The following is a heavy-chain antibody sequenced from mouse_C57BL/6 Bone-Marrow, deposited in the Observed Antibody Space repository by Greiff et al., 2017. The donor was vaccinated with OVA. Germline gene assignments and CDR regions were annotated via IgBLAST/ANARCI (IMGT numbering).Heavy chain of an antibody. CDR1: GYTFTSYW. Sequence: VQLQQPGAELVKPGASVKLSCTASGYTFTSYWMHWVKQRPGQGLEWIGMIHPNSGSTNYNEKLKSKATLTVDKSSSTAYMQLSSLTSEDSAVYYCARATVVEKAWFAYWGQGTLVTVSA. CDR3: ARATVVEKAWFAY. D-gene: IGHD1-1*01. CDR2: IHPNSGST. J-gene: IGHJ3*01. V-gene: IGHV1-64*01.